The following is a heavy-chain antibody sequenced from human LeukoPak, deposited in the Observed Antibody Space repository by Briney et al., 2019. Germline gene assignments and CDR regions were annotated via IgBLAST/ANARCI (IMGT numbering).Heavy chain of an antibody. V-gene: IGHV4-61*02. CDR2: IYTSGST. CDR3: ARGPNYYDSSGYPPEGDAFDI. CDR1: GGSISSGSYY. D-gene: IGHD3-22*01. J-gene: IGHJ3*02. Sequence: SETLSLTCTVSGGSISSGSYYWSWIRQPAGKGLEWIGRIYTSGSTNYNPSLKSRVTISVDTSKNQFSLKLSSVTAADTAVYYCARGPNYYDSSGYPPEGDAFDIWGQGTMVTVSS.